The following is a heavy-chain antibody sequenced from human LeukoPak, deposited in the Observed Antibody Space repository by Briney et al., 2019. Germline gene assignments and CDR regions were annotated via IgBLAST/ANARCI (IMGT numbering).Heavy chain of an antibody. CDR2: ISSSSSYI. CDR1: GFTFSSHS. J-gene: IGHJ3*02. Sequence: PGGSLRLSCAASGFTFSSHSMNWVRQAPGKGLEWVSSISSSSSYIYYADSVKGRFTISRDNDKNSLYLQMNSLRAEDTAVYYCARKRRNDAFDIWGQGTMVTVSS. V-gene: IGHV3-21*01. CDR3: ARKRRNDAFDI.